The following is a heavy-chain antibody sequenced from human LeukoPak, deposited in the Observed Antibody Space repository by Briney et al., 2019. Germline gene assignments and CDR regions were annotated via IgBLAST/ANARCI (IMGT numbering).Heavy chain of an antibody. V-gene: IGHV3-21*01. D-gene: IGHD1-26*01. J-gene: IGHJ3*02. CDR1: GFTFSSYS. Sequence: GGSLRLSCAASGFTFSSYSMNWVRQAPGKGLEWVSYISSSSSYIYYADSVKGRFTISRDNAKNSLYLQMNSLRAEDTAVYYCARVISGSYVDAFDIWGQGTMVTVSS. CDR3: ARVISGSYVDAFDI. CDR2: ISSSSSYI.